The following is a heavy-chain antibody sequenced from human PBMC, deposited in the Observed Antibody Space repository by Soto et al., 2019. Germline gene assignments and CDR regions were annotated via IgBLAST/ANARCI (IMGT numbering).Heavy chain of an antibody. D-gene: IGHD2-21*02. CDR2: INAGNGNT. CDR3: ARGIVVVTALDY. J-gene: IGHJ4*02. Sequence: QVQLVQSGAEEKKPGASVKVSCKASGYTFTSYAMHWVRQAPGQRLEWMGWINAGNGNTKYSKKFQGRVTITRDTSASTAYMELSSLRSEDTAVYYCARGIVVVTALDYWGQGTLVTVSS. CDR1: GYTFTSYA. V-gene: IGHV1-3*05.